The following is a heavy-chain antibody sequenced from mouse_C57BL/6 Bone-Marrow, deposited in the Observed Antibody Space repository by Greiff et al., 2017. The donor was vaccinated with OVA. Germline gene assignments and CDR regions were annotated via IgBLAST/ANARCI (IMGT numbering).Heavy chain of an antibody. CDR2: IDPSDSET. Sequence: VQLQQSGAELVMPGASVKLSCKASGYTFTSYWMHWVKQRPGQGLEWIGNIDPSDSETHYNQKFKDKATLTVDKSSSTAYMQLSSLTSEDSAVYYCASRDDYAWYFDVWGTGTTVTVSS. CDR1: GYTFTSYW. CDR3: ASRDDYAWYFDV. J-gene: IGHJ1*03. V-gene: IGHV1-52*01. D-gene: IGHD2-4*01.